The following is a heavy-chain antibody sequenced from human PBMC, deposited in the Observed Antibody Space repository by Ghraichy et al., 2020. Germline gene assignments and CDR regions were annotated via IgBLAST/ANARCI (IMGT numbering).Heavy chain of an antibody. CDR3: ARGSTHFDY. V-gene: IGHV3-48*01. J-gene: IGHJ4*02. CDR1: GFTFSSYS. Sequence: GESLNISCAASGFTFSSYSMNWVRQAPGKGLEWVSYISSSSSTIYYADSVKGRFTISRDNAKNSLYLQMNSLRAEDTAVYYCARGSTHFDYWGQGTLVTVSS. CDR2: ISSSSSTI.